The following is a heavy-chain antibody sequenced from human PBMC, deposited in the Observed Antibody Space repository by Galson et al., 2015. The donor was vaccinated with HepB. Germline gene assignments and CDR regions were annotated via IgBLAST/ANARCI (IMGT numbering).Heavy chain of an antibody. V-gene: IGHV3-23*01. CDR2: ISGSGGDT. D-gene: IGHD2-2*02. Sequence: SLRLSCAASGFTFNNYAMTWVRQAPGKGLQWVSAISGSGGDTFYADSVKGRFTVSRDNSKNTLYLEMNSLRAEDTAVYYCAKESNIVVAPAAIRGGLNWFAPWGQGTLVTVSS. CDR3: AKESNIVVAPAAIRGGLNWFAP. CDR1: GFTFNNYA. J-gene: IGHJ5*02.